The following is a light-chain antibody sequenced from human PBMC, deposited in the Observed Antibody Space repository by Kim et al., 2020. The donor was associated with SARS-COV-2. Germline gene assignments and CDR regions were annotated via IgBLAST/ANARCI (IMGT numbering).Light chain of an antibody. CDR3: ETWDSNHGV. CDR2: LEGSGSY. CDR1: SGHSSYI. J-gene: IGLJ3*02. Sequence: QPVLTQSSSASASLGSSVKLTCTLSSGHSSYIIAWHQQQPGKAPRYLMKLEGSGSYNKGSGVPDRFSGSSSGADRYLTISNLQSEDEADYYCETWDSNHGVFGGGTKLTVL. V-gene: IGLV4-60*03.